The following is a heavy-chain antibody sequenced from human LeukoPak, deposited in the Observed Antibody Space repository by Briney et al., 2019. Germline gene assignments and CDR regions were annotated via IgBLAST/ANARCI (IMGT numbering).Heavy chain of an antibody. CDR2: INPNSGGT. CDR1: GYTFTGYY. Sequence: GASVKVSCTASGYTFTGYYMHWVRQAPGQGLEWMGRINPNSGGTNYAQKFQGRVTMTRNTSISTAYMELSRLRSDDAAVYYCARGSDDEENWFDPWGQGTLVTVSS. V-gene: IGHV1-2*06. J-gene: IGHJ5*02. D-gene: IGHD2-15*01. CDR3: ARGSDDEENWFDP.